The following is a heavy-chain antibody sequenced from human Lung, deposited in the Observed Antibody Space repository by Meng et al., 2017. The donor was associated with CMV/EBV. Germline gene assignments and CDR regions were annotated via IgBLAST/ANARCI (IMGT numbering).Heavy chain of an antibody. V-gene: IGHV4-59*01. Sequence: SETXSLXCTVSGGSISTYYWNWLRQLPGKGLEWIGYIANSGSTDYNPSLKSRVTISVDTSKNQFSLKLTSVTAADTAVYYCARFDMDVEGYYGMDVWGQGXTVTVSS. CDR1: GGSISTYY. CDR3: ARFDMDVEGYYGMDV. CDR2: IANSGST. J-gene: IGHJ6*02. D-gene: IGHD2-15*01.